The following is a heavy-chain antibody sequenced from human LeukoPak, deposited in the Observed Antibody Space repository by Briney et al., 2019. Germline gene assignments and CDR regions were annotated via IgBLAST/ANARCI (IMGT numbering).Heavy chain of an antibody. V-gene: IGHV3-7*01. CDR3: ARDFDAFDI. J-gene: IGHJ3*02. CDR2: IKHDGSKK. Sequence: PGGSLRLSCAASGFTFSSDWMTWVRQAPGKGLEWVANIKHDGSKKYYVDSVKGRFTISTDTAKNSLYLQMDSLRAEDTAVYYCARDFDAFDIWGQGKMVTVSS. CDR1: GFTFSSDW.